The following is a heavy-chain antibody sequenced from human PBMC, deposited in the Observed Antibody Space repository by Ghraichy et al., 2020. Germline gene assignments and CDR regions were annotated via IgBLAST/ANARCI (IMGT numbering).Heavy chain of an antibody. CDR3: ARIMRHITGSGVGQPRIAP. V-gene: IGHV4-61*01. J-gene: IGHJ5*02. Sequence: SQTLSLTCTVSGDSVAKGSYYWSWIRQPPGKGLEWIGHIYYSGTTTYNSSLSTRVSISVDTAKKQFSLSLNSVTAADTLVYYCARIMRHITGSGVGQPRIAPWPPG. CDR1: GDSVAKGSYY. D-gene: IGHD3-3*01. CDR2: IYYSGTT.